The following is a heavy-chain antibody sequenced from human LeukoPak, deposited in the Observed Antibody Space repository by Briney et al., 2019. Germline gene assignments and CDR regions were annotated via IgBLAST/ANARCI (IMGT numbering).Heavy chain of an antibody. V-gene: IGHV3-33*01. D-gene: IGHD3-10*01. J-gene: IGHJ6*02. Sequence: KAGGSLRLSCAASGFTFSNYAMHWVRQAPGKGLEWVALIWYDASNQYYADSVKGRFTISRDNSKNTLNLQMNSLRAEDTAVYYCARDPVTYYAASVTYYTHYYGMSVWGQGTTVTVSS. CDR2: IWYDASNQ. CDR3: ARDPVTYYAASVTYYTHYYGMSV. CDR1: GFTFSNYA.